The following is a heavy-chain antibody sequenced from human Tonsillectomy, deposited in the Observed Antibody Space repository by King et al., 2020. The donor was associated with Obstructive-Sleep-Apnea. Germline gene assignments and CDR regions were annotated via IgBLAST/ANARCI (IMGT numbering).Heavy chain of an antibody. D-gene: IGHD2-2*01. CDR3: AKGHDGSFYRAFDY. V-gene: IGHV3-30*04. CDR1: GFTFSSYA. Sequence: VQLVESGGGVVQPGRSLRLSCVASGFTFSSYAMNWVRQAPGKGREWGAFMSYDGSFECYADSVKGRFTISRDNSEKTLYLQMNSLRDEDTAFYYCAKGHDGSFYRAFDYWGQGTLVTVSS. CDR2: MSYDGSFE. J-gene: IGHJ4*02.